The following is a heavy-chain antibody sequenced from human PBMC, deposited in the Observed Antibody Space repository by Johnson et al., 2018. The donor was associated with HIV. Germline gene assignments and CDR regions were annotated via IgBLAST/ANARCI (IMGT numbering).Heavy chain of an antibody. V-gene: IGHV3-30*04. CDR3: ARARYYYDSSGYHDAFDI. D-gene: IGHD3-22*01. J-gene: IGHJ3*02. Sequence: QVQLVESGGGVVQPGGSLRLSCAASGFTFSSYAMHWVRQAPGKGLEWVALISYDGSNKYYADSVRGRFTISRDKSKNTLYLQMSSLRADDSAVFYCARARYYYDSSGYHDAFDIWGQGTMVTVSS. CDR2: ISYDGSNK. CDR1: GFTFSSYA.